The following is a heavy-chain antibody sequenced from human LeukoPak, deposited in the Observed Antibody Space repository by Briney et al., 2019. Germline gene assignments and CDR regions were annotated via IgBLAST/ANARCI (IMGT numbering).Heavy chain of an antibody. CDR2: MNPNSGNT. CDR3: ARGRAYYDSSGYSLDAFDI. D-gene: IGHD3-22*01. V-gene: IGHV1-8*03. J-gene: IGHJ3*02. CDR1: GYTFTSYD. Sequence: APVKVSCKASGYTFTSYDINWVRQATGQGLEWMGWMNPNSGNTGYAQKFQGRVTITRNTSISTAYMELSSLRSEDTAVYYCARGRAYYDSSGYSLDAFDIWGQGTMVTVSP.